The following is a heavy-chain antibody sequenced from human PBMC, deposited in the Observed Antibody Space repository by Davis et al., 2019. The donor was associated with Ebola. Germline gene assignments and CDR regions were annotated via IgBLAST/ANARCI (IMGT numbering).Heavy chain of an antibody. Sequence: ASVTVSCQASGYSFTTYYIHWVRQAPGQGLEWMGIINTYGGTTTYAQSLQDRVTMTRDTSTDTVYMELNSLRSDDTAVYYCARGYGYNDAFNIWGQGTMITVSS. D-gene: IGHD5-24*01. CDR2: INTYGGTT. CDR3: ARGYGYNDAFNI. V-gene: IGHV1-46*01. J-gene: IGHJ3*02. CDR1: GYSFTTYY.